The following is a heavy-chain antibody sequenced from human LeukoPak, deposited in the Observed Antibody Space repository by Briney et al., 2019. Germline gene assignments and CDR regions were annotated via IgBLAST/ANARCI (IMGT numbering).Heavy chain of an antibody. CDR3: ARQVSDYFYYYIDV. CDR1: GGSISSSGYY. J-gene: IGHJ6*03. CDR2: IYYSGTT. V-gene: IGHV4-39*01. Sequence: SETLSLTCSVSGGSISSSGYYWNWIRQPPGKGLEWVGSIYYSGTTYYNSSLKSRVTISEYPSKNRFSLMLTSVTAADTAVYYCARQVSDYFYYYIDVWGEGTTVIVSS.